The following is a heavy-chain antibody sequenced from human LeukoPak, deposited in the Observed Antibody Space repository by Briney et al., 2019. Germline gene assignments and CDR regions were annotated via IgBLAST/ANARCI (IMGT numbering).Heavy chain of an antibody. CDR2: ISTYNGNT. V-gene: IGHV1-18*01. Sequence: ASVKVSCKASGYTFTSYGISWVRQAPGQGLEWMGWISTYNGNTNYAQKLQGRVTMTTDTPTSTAYMELRSLRSDDTAVYYCAREGGLLGYCTSTSCPLDYWGQGTLVTVSS. J-gene: IGHJ4*02. CDR3: AREGGLLGYCTSTSCPLDY. CDR1: GYTFTSYG. D-gene: IGHD2-2*01.